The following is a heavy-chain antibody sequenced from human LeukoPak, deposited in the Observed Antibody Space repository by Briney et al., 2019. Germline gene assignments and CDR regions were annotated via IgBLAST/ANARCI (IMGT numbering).Heavy chain of an antibody. V-gene: IGHV3-48*01. Sequence: GGSLRLSCAASGFTFNTYTMSWVRQAPGKGLEWVSYISGSSGIIDYADSVRGRFTISRDNAKNSLYLQMNSLRAEDTAVYYCAREVSEGFDFWGQGTLVTVSS. D-gene: IGHD3-22*01. CDR1: GFTFNTYT. CDR2: ISGSSGII. CDR3: AREVSEGFDF. J-gene: IGHJ4*02.